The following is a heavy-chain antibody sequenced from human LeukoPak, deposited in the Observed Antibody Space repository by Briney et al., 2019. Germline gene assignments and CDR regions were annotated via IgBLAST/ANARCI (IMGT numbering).Heavy chain of an antibody. CDR3: ARYSSSSFDY. D-gene: IGHD6-6*01. CDR2: IKPDGSEK. Sequence: PGGSLRLSCAASGFTFSRHWMSWVRQAPGKGLEWVANIKPDGSEKYYVDSVKGQFTLSRDNAKNSLYLQMNSLRAEDTAVYYCARYSSSSFDYWGQGTLVTVSS. V-gene: IGHV3-7*01. J-gene: IGHJ4*02. CDR1: GFTFSRHW.